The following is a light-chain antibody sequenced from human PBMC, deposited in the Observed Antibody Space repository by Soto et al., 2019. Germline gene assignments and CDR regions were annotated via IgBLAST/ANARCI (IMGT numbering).Light chain of an antibody. J-gene: IGKJ1*01. CDR1: QSVSSSY. CDR2: DSS. CDR3: QQYGSSPRT. Sequence: EIELSQSPRTLSSSPGERATVSCRASQSVSSSYLAWYQQKPGQSPRLLIYDSSIRASGIPDRFSGSGSGTDFTLTISRLEPEDFAVYYCQQYGSSPRTFGQGTKV. V-gene: IGKV3-20*01.